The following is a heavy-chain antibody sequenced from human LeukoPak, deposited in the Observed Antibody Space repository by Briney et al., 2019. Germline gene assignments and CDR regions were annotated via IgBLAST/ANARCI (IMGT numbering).Heavy chain of an antibody. CDR1: GGSFSGYY. CDR3: AREVPRIITIFGVVIIGDRFDY. Sequence: PSETLSLTCAVYGGSFSGYYWSWIRQPPGKGLEWIGEINHSGSTNYNPSPKSRVTISVDTSKNQFSLKLSSVTAADTAVYYCAREVPRIITIFGVVIIGDRFDYWGQGTLVTVSS. V-gene: IGHV4-34*01. J-gene: IGHJ4*02. CDR2: INHSGST. D-gene: IGHD3-3*01.